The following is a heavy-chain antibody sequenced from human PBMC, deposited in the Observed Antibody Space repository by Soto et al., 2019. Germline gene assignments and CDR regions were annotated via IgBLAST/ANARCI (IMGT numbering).Heavy chain of an antibody. CDR2: IGPHYGNT. J-gene: IGHJ4*02. CDR3: ARGRYGDY. D-gene: IGHD1-1*01. Sequence: QVHLGQSGAEVKKPGASVKVSCKASGYTFTSYGITWVRQAPGQGLEWMGWIGPHYGNTDYAQKLQGRVIVTRDTSTSTAYMELRSPRSDATAVYSCARGRYGDYWGQGALVTVSS. CDR1: GYTFTSYG. V-gene: IGHV1-18*01.